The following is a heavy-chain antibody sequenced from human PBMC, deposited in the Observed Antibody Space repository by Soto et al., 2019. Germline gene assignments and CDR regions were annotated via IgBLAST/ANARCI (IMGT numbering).Heavy chain of an antibody. CDR3: TKGAYGMDV. V-gene: IGHV3-23*01. J-gene: IGHJ6*02. CDR2: ISGSVGST. Sequence: EVQLLESGGGLVQPGGSLRLSCAASGFSFNSYVMSWVRQAPGKGLEWVSAISGSVGSTYYADSVKGRFTISRDNSKNTVYLQMSSLRAEDTALYYCTKGAYGMDVWGQGPTVTVSS. CDR1: GFSFNSYV.